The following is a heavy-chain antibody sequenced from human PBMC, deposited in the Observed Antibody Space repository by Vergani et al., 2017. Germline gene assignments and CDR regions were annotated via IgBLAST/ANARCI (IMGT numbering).Heavy chain of an antibody. D-gene: IGHD1-26*01. CDR2: MNPNSGNT. J-gene: IGHJ4*02. Sequence: QVQLVQSGAEVKKPGASVKVSCKASGYTFTSYDINWVRQATGQGLEWMGWMNPNSGNTGYAQKFQGRVTITADESTSTAYMELSSLRSEDTAVYYCARYGTSGSYDYFDYWGQGTLVTVSS. CDR1: GYTFTSYD. CDR3: ARYGTSGSYDYFDY. V-gene: IGHV1-8*03.